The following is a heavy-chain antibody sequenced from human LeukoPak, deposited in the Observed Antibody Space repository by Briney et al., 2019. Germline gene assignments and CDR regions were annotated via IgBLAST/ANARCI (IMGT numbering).Heavy chain of an antibody. J-gene: IGHJ4*02. V-gene: IGHV5-51*01. CDR2: IYPGDSDT. Sequence: GESLKISCKGSGYSFTTSWIGWVRQMPGKGLEWMGIIYPGDSDTRYSPSFQGQVTISADKSTNTAYLQWNSLKASDTAMYYCARAGSGYFKYYFDYWGQGTLVTVSS. CDR3: ARAGSGYFKYYFDY. CDR1: GYSFTTSW. D-gene: IGHD3-22*01.